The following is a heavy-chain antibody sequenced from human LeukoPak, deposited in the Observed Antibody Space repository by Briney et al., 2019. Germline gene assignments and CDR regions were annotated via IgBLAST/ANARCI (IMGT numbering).Heavy chain of an antibody. CDR2: IYYSGST. CDR1: GGSFSGYY. D-gene: IGHD6-13*01. Sequence: SETLSLTCAVYGGSFSGYYWSWIRQPPGKGLEWIGSIYYSGSTYYNPSLKSRVTISVDTSKNQFSLKLSSVTAADTAVYYCARGKTMGIAAAGTPFDYWGQGTLVTVSS. V-gene: IGHV4-34*01. CDR3: ARGKTMGIAAAGTPFDY. J-gene: IGHJ4*02.